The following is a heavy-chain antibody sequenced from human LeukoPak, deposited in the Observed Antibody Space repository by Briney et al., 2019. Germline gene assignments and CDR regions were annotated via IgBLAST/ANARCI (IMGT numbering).Heavy chain of an antibody. CDR3: TRKAPGRTPFDY. Sequence: GGSLRLSCLASGFTFSSYAMDWVRQAPGQGLQWVSAVGTSADTYYADSVRGRFTISRDNSKNTLYLQMDSLRAEDTAIYYCTRKAPGRTPFDYWGQGILVTVSS. CDR2: VGTSADT. V-gene: IGHV3-23*01. J-gene: IGHJ4*02. CDR1: GFTFSSYA. D-gene: IGHD2-15*01.